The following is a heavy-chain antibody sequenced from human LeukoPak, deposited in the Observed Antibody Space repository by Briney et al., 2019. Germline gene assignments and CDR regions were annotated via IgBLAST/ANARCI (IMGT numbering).Heavy chain of an antibody. D-gene: IGHD6-19*01. CDR3: ARGNSGVAVARFDY. J-gene: IGHJ4*02. CDR1: GDSVSNNNAA. CDR2: TYYRSKWYT. Sequence: SQTLSLTCAISGDSVSNNNAAWNWIRQSPSRGLEWLGRTYYRSKWYTDSAVSVNSRITINPDTSKNQFSLQLTSVTPEDSAVCYCARGNSGVAVARFDYWGQGTLVTVSS. V-gene: IGHV6-1*01.